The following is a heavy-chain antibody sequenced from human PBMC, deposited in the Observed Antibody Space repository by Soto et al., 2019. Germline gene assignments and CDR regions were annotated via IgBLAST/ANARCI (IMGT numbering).Heavy chain of an antibody. V-gene: IGHV1-2*04. J-gene: IGHJ6*02. D-gene: IGHD3-3*01. CDR1: GYTFTGYY. Sequence: ASVKVSCKASGYTFTGYYMHWVRQAPGQGLEWMGWINPNSGGTNYAQKFQGWVTMTRDTSISTAYMELSRLRSDDTAVYYCARGLYYDFWRPYYYGMDVWGQGTTVTVSS. CDR3: ARGLYYDFWRPYYYGMDV. CDR2: INPNSGGT.